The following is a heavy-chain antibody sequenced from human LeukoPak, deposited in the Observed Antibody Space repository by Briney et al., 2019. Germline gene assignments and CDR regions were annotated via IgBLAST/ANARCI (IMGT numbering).Heavy chain of an antibody. D-gene: IGHD6-13*01. V-gene: IGHV4-59*08. CDR2: IYYSGST. Sequence: SETLSLTCTVSGGSISSYYWSWIRQPPGKGLEWIGYIYYSGSTNYNPSLKSRVTISVDTSKNQFSLKLSSVTAADTAVYYCASTVGYSSSWYGTASWYFDLWGRGTLVTVPS. J-gene: IGHJ2*01. CDR3: ASTVGYSSSWYGTASWYFDL. CDR1: GGSISSYY.